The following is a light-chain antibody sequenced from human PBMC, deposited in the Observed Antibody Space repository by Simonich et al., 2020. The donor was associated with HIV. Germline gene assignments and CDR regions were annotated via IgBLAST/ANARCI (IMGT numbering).Light chain of an antibody. V-gene: IGKV4-1*01. CDR3: QQCHTHPHT. CDR2: WAS. J-gene: IGKJ2*01. Sequence: DIVMTQSPDSLAMSLGERATINCQSSQSVLYSSNNKNYLAWYQQKPGQPPKLLIYWASTRESGVPDRFSGSGSGTDFTLTISSLQAEDVAVYYCQQCHTHPHTFGQGTKLEIK. CDR1: QSVLYSSNNKNY.